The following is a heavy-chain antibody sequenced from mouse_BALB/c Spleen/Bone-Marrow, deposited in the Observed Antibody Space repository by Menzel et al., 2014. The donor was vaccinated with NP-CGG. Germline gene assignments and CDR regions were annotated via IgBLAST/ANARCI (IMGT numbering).Heavy chain of an antibody. CDR1: GFTFXDYY. J-gene: IGHJ3*01. V-gene: IGHV5-12*02. CDR2: ISNGGGST. CDR3: ARPLYDGYYVAY. Sequence: EVHLVESGGGLVQPGGSLKLSCATSGFTFXDYYMYWVRQTPEKRLEWVAHISNGGGSTYYPDTVKGRFTISRDNAKNTLYLQMSRLKSEDTAMYYCARPLYDGYYVAYWGQGTLVTVSA. D-gene: IGHD2-3*01.